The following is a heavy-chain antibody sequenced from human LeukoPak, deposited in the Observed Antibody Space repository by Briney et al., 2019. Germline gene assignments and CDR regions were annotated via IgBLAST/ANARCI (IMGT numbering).Heavy chain of an antibody. D-gene: IGHD3-9*01. CDR3: ASPHYDILTGLLN. J-gene: IGHJ4*02. CDR1: GFTVSSNY. Sequence: GGSLRLSCAASGFTVSSNYMSWVRQAPGKGLEWVSVIYSGGSTYYADSVKGRFTIPRDNSKNTLYLQVNSLRAEDTAVYYCASPHYDILTGLLNWGQGTLVTVSS. CDR2: IYSGGST. V-gene: IGHV3-53*01.